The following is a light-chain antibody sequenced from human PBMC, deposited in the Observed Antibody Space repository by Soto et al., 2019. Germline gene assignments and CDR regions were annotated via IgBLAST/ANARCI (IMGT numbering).Light chain of an antibody. J-gene: IGKJ2*01. CDR2: GAS. CDR3: QQYGRSPLMYT. Sequence: EIVLTQSPGTLSLSPGERATLSCRASQSVNSDFLAWYQQKPGQAPRLLIYGASTRAAGVPDRFSGSGSGTDFTLTITRLEPEYFAMYYCQQYGRSPLMYTFGQGTKLGVK. V-gene: IGKV3-20*01. CDR1: QSVNSDF.